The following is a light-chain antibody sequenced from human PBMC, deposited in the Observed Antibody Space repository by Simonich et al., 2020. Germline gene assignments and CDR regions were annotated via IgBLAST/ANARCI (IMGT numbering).Light chain of an antibody. V-gene: IGLV7-43*01. CDR3: LLYYGGAQPWV. J-gene: IGLJ3*02. Sequence: QTVVTQEPSLTVSPGGTVTLTCASSTGAVTSGYYPNWFQQKPGQAPSALIYSTSNKHPGTPARFSGSLLGGKAALTLSGVQPEDEAEYYCLLYYGGAQPWVFGGGTKLTVL. CDR1: TGAVTSGYY. CDR2: STS.